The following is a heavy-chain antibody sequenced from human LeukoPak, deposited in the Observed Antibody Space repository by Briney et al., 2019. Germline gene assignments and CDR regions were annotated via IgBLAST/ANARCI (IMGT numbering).Heavy chain of an antibody. CDR2: INPSGGST. CDR3: ASAYSSGWVSWFDP. Sequence: ASVKVSCKASGYIFTSYFMHWVRQAPGQGLEWMGLINPSGGSTRYAQKFQGRVTMTRDMSTSTVYMELSSLRSEDTAVYYCASAYSSGWVSWFDPWGQGTLVTVSS. D-gene: IGHD6-19*01. J-gene: IGHJ5*02. CDR1: GYIFTSYF. V-gene: IGHV1-46*01.